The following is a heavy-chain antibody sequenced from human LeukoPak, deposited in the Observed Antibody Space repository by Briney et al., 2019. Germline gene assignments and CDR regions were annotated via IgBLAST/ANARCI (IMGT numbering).Heavy chain of an antibody. CDR1: GFTFSSYA. V-gene: IGHV3-23*01. D-gene: IGHD5-12*01. CDR3: AKDIYSGYDTPDY. Sequence: PGGSLRLSCAASGFTFSSYAMSWVRQAPGKGLEWVSAISGSGGSTYYADSVKGRFTISRDNSKNTLYLQMNSLRAENTAVYYCAKDIYSGYDTPDYWGQGTLVTVSS. CDR2: ISGSGGST. J-gene: IGHJ4*02.